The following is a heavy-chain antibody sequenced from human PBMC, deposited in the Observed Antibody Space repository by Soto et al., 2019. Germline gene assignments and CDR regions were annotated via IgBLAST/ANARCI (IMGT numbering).Heavy chain of an antibody. CDR2: IIPIFGTA. Sequence: QVQLVQSGAEVKKPGSSVKVSCKASGGTFSSYAISWVRQAPGQGREWMGGIIPIFGTANYAQKFQGRVTITADESTSTAYMEMSSLRSEDTAVYYCARDGGGSYFDSSGYYFSHFDYWGQGTLVTVSS. J-gene: IGHJ4*02. CDR1: GGTFSSYA. CDR3: ARDGGGSYFDSSGYYFSHFDY. D-gene: IGHD3-22*01. V-gene: IGHV1-69*01.